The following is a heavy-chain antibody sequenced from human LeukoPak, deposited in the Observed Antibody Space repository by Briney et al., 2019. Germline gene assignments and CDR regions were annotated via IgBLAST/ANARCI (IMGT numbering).Heavy chain of an antibody. D-gene: IGHD2-15*01. CDR2: ISAYNGDT. CDR1: GYTFASYD. J-gene: IGHJ4*02. Sequence: ASVKVSCKASGYTFASYDIAWVRQAPGQGLEWMAWISAYNGDTNYAQKLQGRVTMTTDTSTSTAYMELTSLNSDDTAVYYCARDVYCSGGNCYYYFDYWGQGTLVTVSS. V-gene: IGHV1-18*01. CDR3: ARDVYCSGGNCYYYFDY.